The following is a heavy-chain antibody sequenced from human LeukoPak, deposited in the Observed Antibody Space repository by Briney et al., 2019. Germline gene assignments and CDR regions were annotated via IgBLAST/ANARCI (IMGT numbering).Heavy chain of an antibody. CDR1: GGSISGYY. CDR3: ARDRPVDYDFWSGYYDY. D-gene: IGHD3-3*01. CDR2: IYYSGST. V-gene: IGHV4-59*01. Sequence: SETLSLTCTVSGGSISGYYWGWIRQPPGKGLEWIGYIYYSGSTNYNPSLKSRVTISVDTSKNQFSLKLSSVTAADTAVYYCARDRPVDYDFWSGYYDYWGQGTLVTVSS. J-gene: IGHJ4*02.